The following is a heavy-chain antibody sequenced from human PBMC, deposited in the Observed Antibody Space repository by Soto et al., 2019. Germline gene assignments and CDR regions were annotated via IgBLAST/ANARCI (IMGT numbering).Heavy chain of an antibody. Sequence: EVQLVESGGGLIQPGGSLRLSCAASGFTVSSNYMSWVRQAPGKGLEWVSVISGSGGSTYYADSVKGRFTISRDNSKNTLYLQMNSLRAEDTAVYYCAKGLAVAGPGDDAFDIWGQGTMVTVSS. CDR3: AKGLAVAGPGDDAFDI. CDR2: ISGSGGST. CDR1: GFTVSSNY. J-gene: IGHJ3*02. V-gene: IGHV3-23*04. D-gene: IGHD6-19*01.